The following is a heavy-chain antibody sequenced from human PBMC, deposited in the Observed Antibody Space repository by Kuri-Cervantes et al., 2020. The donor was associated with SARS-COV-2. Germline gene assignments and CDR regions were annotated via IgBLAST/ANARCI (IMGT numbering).Heavy chain of an antibody. CDR2: IKQDGSEK. J-gene: IGHJ3*02. D-gene: IGHD3-3*01. V-gene: IGHV3-7*01. Sequence: GESLKISCAASGFTFSSYWMSWVRRAPGKGLEWVANIKQDGSEKYYVDSVKGRFTISRDNAKNSLYLQMNSLRAEDTAVYYCARLVPDNYDFWRNPQSAFDIWGQGTMVTVSS. CDR1: GFTFSSYW. CDR3: ARLVPDNYDFWRNPQSAFDI.